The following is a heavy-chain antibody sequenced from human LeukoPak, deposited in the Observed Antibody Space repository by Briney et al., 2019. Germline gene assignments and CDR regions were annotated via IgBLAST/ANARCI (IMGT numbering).Heavy chain of an antibody. CDR3: ARVGGVGATVENFDH. CDR2: MNPNSGNT. Sequence: ASVKVSCKASGYTFTSYDINWVRQATGQGLEWMGWMNPNSGNTGYAQKFLGRVTMTRNTSISTAYMELSSLRSEDTAVYYCARVGGVGATVENFDHWGQGTLVTVSS. D-gene: IGHD1-26*01. V-gene: IGHV1-8*01. CDR1: GYTFTSYD. J-gene: IGHJ4*02.